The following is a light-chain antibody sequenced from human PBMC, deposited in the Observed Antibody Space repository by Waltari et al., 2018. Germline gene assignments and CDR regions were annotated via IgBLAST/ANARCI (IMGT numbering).Light chain of an antibody. J-gene: IGLJ3*02. V-gene: IGLV2-14*03. CDR3: NSFTSSTTWV. Sequence: QSALTQPASVSGSPGQSITISCTGPSSDVGGHNHVSWYQQHPGQAPKLLIYDVTKWPSGVSDRFSGSKSGNTASLTISGLQAEDEADYYCNSFTSSTTWVFGGGTRVTVL. CDR2: DVT. CDR1: SSDVGGHNH.